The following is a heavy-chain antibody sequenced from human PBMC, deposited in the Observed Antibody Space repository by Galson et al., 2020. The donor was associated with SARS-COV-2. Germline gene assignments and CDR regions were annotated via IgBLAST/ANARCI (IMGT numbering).Heavy chain of an antibody. CDR3: ATAYSGYNFPYYYYGVDV. D-gene: IGHD5-12*01. CDR1: GFTFSSNA. V-gene: IGHV3-23*01. Sequence: GESLKISCVASGFTFSSNAMSWVRQAPGKGLEWVSLISGRGGTTFYADSVKGRFTISRDNSKTTLYLQMNSLRADDTAIYYCATAYSGYNFPYYYYGVDVWGQGTTVTVSS. CDR2: ISGRGGTT. J-gene: IGHJ6*02.